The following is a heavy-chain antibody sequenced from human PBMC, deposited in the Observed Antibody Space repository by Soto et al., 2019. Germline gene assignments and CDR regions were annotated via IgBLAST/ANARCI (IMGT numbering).Heavy chain of an antibody. J-gene: IGHJ4*02. V-gene: IGHV1-69*12. CDR2: ISPGIDIR. D-gene: IGHD3-9*01. Sequence: QVQLVQSGAEVKKPGSSVKVSCKASGGTFSTYTLYWVRQAPGQGREWMGGISPGIDIRDYAQKVQGRVTITADESTSTDYIPLNTLIAEDTALNYCGGGMYFDGRCYLDVGGQATLVTVSS. CDR1: GGTFSTYT. CDR3: GGGMYFDGRCYLDV.